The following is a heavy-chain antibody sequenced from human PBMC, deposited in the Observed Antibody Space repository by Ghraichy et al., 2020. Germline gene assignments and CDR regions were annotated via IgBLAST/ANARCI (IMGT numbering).Heavy chain of an antibody. D-gene: IGHD6-6*01. CDR2: IYYSGST. CDR1: GGSISSSSYY. CDR3: AIGSSTYFDY. J-gene: IGHJ4*02. Sequence: ESLSLTCTVSGGSISSSSYYWGWIRQPPGKGLEWIGSIYYSGSTYYNPSLKSRVTISVDTSKNQFSLKLSSVTAADTAVYYCAIGSSTYFDYWGQGTLVTVSS. V-gene: IGHV4-39*01.